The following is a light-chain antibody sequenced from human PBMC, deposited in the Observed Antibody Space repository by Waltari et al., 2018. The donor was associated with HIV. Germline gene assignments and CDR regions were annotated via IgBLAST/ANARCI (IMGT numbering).Light chain of an antibody. CDR3: QVWHYSVV. Sequence: SYELTQPLSVSVALGQTARLFCGGSNIGTKDVHWYQQKPGQAPSLVIFNDKNRPTWVPERLSGSKSRNTATLTISGVQAGDAAVYYCQVWHYSVVFGGGTNLTVL. CDR1: NIGTKD. CDR2: NDK. J-gene: IGLJ2*01. V-gene: IGLV3-9*01.